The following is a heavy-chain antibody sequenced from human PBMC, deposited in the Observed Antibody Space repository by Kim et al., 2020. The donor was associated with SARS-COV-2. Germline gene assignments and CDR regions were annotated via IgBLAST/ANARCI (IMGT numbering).Heavy chain of an antibody. Sequence: KSRVTMSVDTSKNQFSLKLSSVTAADTAVYYCARYTYYDFWSGLYYGMDVWGQGTTVTVSS. CDR3: ARYTYYDFWSGLYYGMDV. D-gene: IGHD3-3*01. J-gene: IGHJ6*02. V-gene: IGHV4-59*10.